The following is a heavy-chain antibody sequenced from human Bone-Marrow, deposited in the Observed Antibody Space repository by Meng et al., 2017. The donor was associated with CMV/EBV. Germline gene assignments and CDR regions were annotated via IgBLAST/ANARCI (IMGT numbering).Heavy chain of an antibody. CDR2: ISYDGSNK. CDR3: AREEVVPAPKRWFDP. V-gene: IGHV3-30*04. J-gene: IGHJ5*02. CDR1: GFTFSSYA. D-gene: IGHD2-2*01. Sequence: GESLKISCAASGFTFSSYAMHWVRQAPGKGLEWVAVISYDGSNKYYADSVKGRFTISRDNAKNSLYLQMNSLRAEDTAVYYCAREEVVPAPKRWFDPWGQGTLVTVSS.